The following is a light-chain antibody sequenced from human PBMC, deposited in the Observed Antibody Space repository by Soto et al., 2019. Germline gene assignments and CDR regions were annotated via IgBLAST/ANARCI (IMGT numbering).Light chain of an antibody. Sequence: EIVLTQSPGTLSLSPGERATLSCRASQSVRTYVAWYQQKAGQAPRLLIYDASNRATGIPARFSGSGSGTDFTLTISSLEPEDFAVYFCQQRINWRSTFGGGTKVDI. V-gene: IGKV3-11*01. CDR3: QQRINWRST. CDR1: QSVRTY. CDR2: DAS. J-gene: IGKJ4*01.